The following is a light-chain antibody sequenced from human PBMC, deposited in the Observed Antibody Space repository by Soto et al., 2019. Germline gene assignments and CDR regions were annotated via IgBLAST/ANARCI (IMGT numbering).Light chain of an antibody. V-gene: IGKV3-15*01. CDR1: QTIRSD. Sequence: EIVMTQSPVTLSLSPGEIATLSCSAGQTIRSDLAWYQQKPGQAPRLLISDASTRATSIPARFNGSGSGAEFTLTISSLQSEDFAVYYCQHYVNWPLTFGGGTKVDIK. CDR3: QHYVNWPLT. CDR2: DAS. J-gene: IGKJ4*01.